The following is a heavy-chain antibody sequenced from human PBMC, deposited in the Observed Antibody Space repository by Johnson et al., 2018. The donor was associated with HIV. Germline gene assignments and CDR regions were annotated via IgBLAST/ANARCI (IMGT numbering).Heavy chain of an antibody. CDR3: ARRGIRAHAFDI. Sequence: VQLVESGGGVVQPGGSLRLSCAASGFTFSSYAMSWVRQAPGKGLEWVSVLFSGDSTNYADSVKGRFTISRDNAKNSLYLQMNSLRAEDTAVYYCARRGIRAHAFDIWGQGTMVTVSS. V-gene: IGHV3-66*04. CDR2: LFSGDST. J-gene: IGHJ3*02. CDR1: GFTFSSYA.